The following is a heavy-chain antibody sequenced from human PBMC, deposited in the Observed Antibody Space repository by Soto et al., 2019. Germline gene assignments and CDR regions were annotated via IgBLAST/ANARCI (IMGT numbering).Heavy chain of an antibody. CDR1: GGIFSTYA. CDR3: ARGRDDYVSGNYFNRIAF. Sequence: QVQLVQSGAEVKKPGSSVKVSCKASGGIFSTYAISWLRQAPGQGLEWMGGIIPLFGTPNYAQRFQGRVTITADESTSTAYMELSRLGSEDTAVYYCARGRDDYVSGNYFNRIAFWGQGTLVTVSS. CDR2: IIPLFGTP. D-gene: IGHD3-10*01. V-gene: IGHV1-69*01. J-gene: IGHJ4*02.